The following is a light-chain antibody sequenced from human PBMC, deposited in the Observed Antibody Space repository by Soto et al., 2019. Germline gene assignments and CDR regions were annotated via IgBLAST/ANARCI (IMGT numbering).Light chain of an antibody. CDR3: QQYTSSPEWT. CDR1: QSVSSTY. J-gene: IGKJ1*01. V-gene: IGKV3-20*01. CDR2: GAS. Sequence: EIVLTQSPGTLSLSPGERATLSCRASQSVSSTYSAWYQQKPGQAPRLLIYGASSRAAAIPDRFSGSGSGTDFTLTIRILEPEDFAVYYCQQYTSSPEWTFRQGTKVEVK.